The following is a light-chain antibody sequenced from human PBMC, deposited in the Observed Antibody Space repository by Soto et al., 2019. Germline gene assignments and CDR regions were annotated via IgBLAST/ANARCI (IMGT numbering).Light chain of an antibody. CDR1: QSISSY. V-gene: IGKV1-39*01. Sequence: DIQMTQSPSSLSASVGDRVTITCRASQSISSYLNWYQQKPGKAPKLLIYAASSLQSGVQSRFSGSGARTDFNITISSLQAEDFANYNSQQSYSPLYTFGQGTKLEIK. J-gene: IGKJ2*01. CDR3: QQSYSPLYT. CDR2: AAS.